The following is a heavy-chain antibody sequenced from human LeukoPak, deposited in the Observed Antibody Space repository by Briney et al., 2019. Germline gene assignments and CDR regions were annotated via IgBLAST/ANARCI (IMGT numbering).Heavy chain of an antibody. CDR2: INHSGST. CDR3: ASVDYYGSGSYPKLDY. Sequence: SETLSLTCAVYGGSFSGYYWSWIRQPPGKGLEWIGEINHSGSTNYNPSLKSRVTISVDTSKNQFSLKLSSVTAADTAVYYCASVDYYGSGSYPKLDYWGQGTLVTVSS. J-gene: IGHJ4*02. D-gene: IGHD3-10*01. V-gene: IGHV4-34*01. CDR1: GGSFSGYY.